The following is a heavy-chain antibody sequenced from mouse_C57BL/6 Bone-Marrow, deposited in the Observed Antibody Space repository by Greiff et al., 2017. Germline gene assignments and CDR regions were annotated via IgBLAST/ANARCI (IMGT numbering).Heavy chain of an antibody. D-gene: IGHD1-1*01. J-gene: IGHJ1*03. CDR2: ISDGGSYT. CDR3: ARNYDGSSQGYFDV. CDR1: GFTFSSYA. Sequence: EVKLVESGGGLVKPGGSLKLSCAASGFTFSSYAMSWVRQTPEKRLEWVATISDGGSYTYYPDNVKGRFTISRDNAKNNLYLQMSHLKSEDTAMYYCARNYDGSSQGYFDVWGTGTTVTVSS. V-gene: IGHV5-4*03.